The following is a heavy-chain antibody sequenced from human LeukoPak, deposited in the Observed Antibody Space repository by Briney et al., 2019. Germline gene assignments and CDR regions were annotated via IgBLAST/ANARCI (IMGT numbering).Heavy chain of an antibody. J-gene: IGHJ4*02. V-gene: IGHV3-71*01. CDR2: IRGKAYGGAT. CDR3: ARDLSAGISGSYSVY. CDR1: GFTFSSYA. Sequence: GGSLRLSCAASGFTFSSYAMSWVRQAPGKGPEWVGFIRGKAYGGATGYTASVKGRFTISRDDSKSIVYLQMNSLRAEDTAVYYCARDLSAGISGSYSVYWGQGTLVTVSS. D-gene: IGHD3-10*01.